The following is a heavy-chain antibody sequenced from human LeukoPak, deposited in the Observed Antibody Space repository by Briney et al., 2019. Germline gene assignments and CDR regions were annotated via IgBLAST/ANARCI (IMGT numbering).Heavy chain of an antibody. CDR2: IYSSGST. D-gene: IGHD2-2*01. CDR1: GGSITSAGYS. V-gene: IGHV4-61*02. CDR3: ARGYCTSTSCSENRYYFDS. J-gene: IGHJ4*02. Sequence: PSETLSLTGTVSGGSITSAGYSWGWIRQPAGKGLEWIGRIYSSGSTNSNPSLKSRVTISVDTSKNQFSLKLSSVTAADTAVYYCARGYCTSTSCSENRYYFDSWGQGTLVTVSS.